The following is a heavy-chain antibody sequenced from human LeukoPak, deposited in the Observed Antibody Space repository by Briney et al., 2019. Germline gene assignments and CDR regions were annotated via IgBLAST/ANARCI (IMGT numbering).Heavy chain of an antibody. CDR1: GFTFSSYS. V-gene: IGHV4-30-2*01. Sequence: LRLSFAASGFTFSSYSMNWVRQAPGKGLEWIGYIYHSGSTYYNPSLKSRVTISVDRSKNQFSLKLSSVTAADTAVYYCARDLELGYFDYWGQGTLVTVSS. CDR2: IYHSGST. J-gene: IGHJ4*02. CDR3: ARDLELGYFDY. D-gene: IGHD3-16*01.